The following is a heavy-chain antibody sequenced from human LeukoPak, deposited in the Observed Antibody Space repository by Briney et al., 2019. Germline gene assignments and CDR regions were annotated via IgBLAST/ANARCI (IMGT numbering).Heavy chain of an antibody. Sequence: SETLSLTCTVSGGSISSSSYYWGWIRQPPGKGLEWIGSIYYSGSTYYNPSLKSRVTISVDTSKNQFSLKLSSVTAADTAVYYCALRIAAAGNWFDPWGQGTLVTVSS. J-gene: IGHJ5*02. D-gene: IGHD6-13*01. CDR3: ALRIAAAGNWFDP. CDR2: IYYSGST. V-gene: IGHV4-39*01. CDR1: GGSISSSSYY.